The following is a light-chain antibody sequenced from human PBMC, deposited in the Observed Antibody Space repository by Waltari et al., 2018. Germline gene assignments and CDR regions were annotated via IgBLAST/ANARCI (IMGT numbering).Light chain of an antibody. CDR2: AAS. CDR3: QPSYSTLWT. Sequence: DIQMTQSPSSLSASVGDRVTITCRASQSISSYLNWYQQKPGKAPKLLIYAASSLQSGVPAMFSGSGSGTDFTLTISSLQPEDCAAYDCQPSYSTLWTSGQGTKVEIK. V-gene: IGKV1-39*01. CDR1: QSISSY. J-gene: IGKJ1*01.